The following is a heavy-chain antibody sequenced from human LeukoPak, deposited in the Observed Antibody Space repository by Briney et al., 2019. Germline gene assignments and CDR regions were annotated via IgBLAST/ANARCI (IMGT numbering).Heavy chain of an antibody. CDR1: GYAFTSYG. Sequence: ASVKVSCKASGYAFTSYGISWVRQAPGQGLEWMGWISAYNGNTNYAQKLQGRVTMTTDTSTGTAYMELRSLRSNDTAVYYCASRIGPNYFDYWGQGTLVTVSS. D-gene: IGHD2-15*01. CDR2: ISAYNGNT. J-gene: IGHJ4*02. CDR3: ASRIGPNYFDY. V-gene: IGHV1-18*01.